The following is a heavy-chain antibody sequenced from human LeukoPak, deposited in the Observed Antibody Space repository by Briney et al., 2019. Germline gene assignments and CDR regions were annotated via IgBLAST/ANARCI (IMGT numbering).Heavy chain of an antibody. V-gene: IGHV5-51*01. J-gene: IGHJ6*02. D-gene: IGHD2-8*01. CDR3: ARLNRYCTNGVCYTDYYYGTDV. CDR1: GYSFTSYR. CDR2: IYPGDSDT. Sequence: GESLKISCKGSGYSFTSYRIGWVRQMPGKGLEWMGIIYPGDSDTRYSPSFQGQVTISADKSISTAYLQWSSLKASDTAMYYCARLNRYCTNGVCYTDYYYGTDVWGQGTTVTVSS.